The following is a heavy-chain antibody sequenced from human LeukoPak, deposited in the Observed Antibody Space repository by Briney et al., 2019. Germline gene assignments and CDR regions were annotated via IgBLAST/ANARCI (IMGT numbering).Heavy chain of an antibody. CDR3: AKARRGYSYGIFDY. V-gene: IGHV3-23*01. CDR1: GFTFNSYA. D-gene: IGHD5-18*01. J-gene: IGHJ4*02. Sequence: GGSLRLSCAASGFTFNSYAMSWVRQAPGKGLEWVSTIGFGDDSAYYADSVKGRFTISRDNSKNTLYLQMNSLRAEDTAVYYCAKARRGYSYGIFDYWGQGTLVTVSS. CDR2: IGFGDDSA.